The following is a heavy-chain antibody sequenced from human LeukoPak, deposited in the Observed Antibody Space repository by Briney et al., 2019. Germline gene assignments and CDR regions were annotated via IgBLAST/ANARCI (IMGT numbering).Heavy chain of an antibody. Sequence: ASVKVSCKASGYTFTSYDINWVRQATGQGLEWMGWMNPNSGNTGYAQKFQGRVTMTRNTSISTAYMELSSLRSEDTAVYYRARGRFGYCSGGSCYSSFIPWGQGTLVTVSS. D-gene: IGHD2-15*01. V-gene: IGHV1-8*01. J-gene: IGHJ5*02. CDR2: MNPNSGNT. CDR3: ARGRFGYCSGGSCYSSFIP. CDR1: GYTFTSYD.